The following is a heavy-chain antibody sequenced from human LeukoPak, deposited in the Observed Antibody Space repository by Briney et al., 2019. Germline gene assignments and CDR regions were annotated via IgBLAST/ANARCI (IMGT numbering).Heavy chain of an antibody. V-gene: IGHV3-23*01. D-gene: IGHD3-22*01. J-gene: IGHJ4*02. CDR2: IGGSGGT. Sequence: PGGSLRLSCTGSGFTYRSYALSWVRQAPGTGLELVSAIGGSGGTYYADSVKGRFTISRDNSKNALYLQMNGLRAEDTAVYYCGIRDTSAYYVFWGQGTLVTVSS. CDR3: GIRDTSAYYVF. CDR1: GFTYRSYA.